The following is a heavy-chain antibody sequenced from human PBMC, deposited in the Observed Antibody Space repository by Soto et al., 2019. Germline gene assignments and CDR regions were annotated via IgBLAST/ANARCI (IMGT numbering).Heavy chain of an antibody. CDR3: AGLYSSGWTH. Sequence: QVQLQQWGAGLLKPSETLSLTCAVYGGSFSGYYWSWIRQPPGKGLEWIGEINHSGSTNYNPSLKSRVTISIDTSKNQFSLKLSSVTDADTAVYDCAGLYSSGWTHWGQGTLVTVSS. J-gene: IGHJ4*02. D-gene: IGHD6-19*01. V-gene: IGHV4-34*01. CDR2: INHSGST. CDR1: GGSFSGYY.